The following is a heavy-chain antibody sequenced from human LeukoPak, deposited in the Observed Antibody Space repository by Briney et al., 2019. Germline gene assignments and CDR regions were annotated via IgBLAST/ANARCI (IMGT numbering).Heavy chain of an antibody. CDR3: ARGAAGYSYG. CDR1: GASISSYY. D-gene: IGHD5-18*01. CDR2: IYYSGST. V-gene: IGHV4-59*01. Sequence: SGTLSLTCTVSGASISSYYWGWIRQPPGKGLEWIGHIYYSGSTNYNPSLKSRVTISIDTSKNQFSLRLSSVTAADTAVYYCARGAAGYSYGWGQGTLVTVSS. J-gene: IGHJ4*02.